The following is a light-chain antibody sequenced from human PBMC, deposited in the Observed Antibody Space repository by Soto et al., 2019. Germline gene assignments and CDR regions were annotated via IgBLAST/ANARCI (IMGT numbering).Light chain of an antibody. CDR2: DAS. CDR3: QQLNSYPLT. J-gene: IGKJ1*01. Sequence: IQLTQSPSSLSASVGDRDTITCRASQGISSYLAWYQQKPGKAPKLLIYDASTLQSGVPSRFSGSGSGTEFTLTISSLQPEDFATYYCQQLNSYPLTFGQGTKVDIK. CDR1: QGISSY. V-gene: IGKV1-9*01.